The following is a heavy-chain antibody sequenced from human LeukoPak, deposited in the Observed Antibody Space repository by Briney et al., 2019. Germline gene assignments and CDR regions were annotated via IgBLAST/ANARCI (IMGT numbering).Heavy chain of an antibody. Sequence: ASVKVSCKASGYTFTGYYIHWVQQAPGQGLEWMGWINPNNGGTNYAQTFQGRVTMTRDTSISIASMELSRLRSDDSAVYFCARYSNSGGDYWGQGSLVTVSS. V-gene: IGHV1-2*02. CDR2: INPNNGGT. CDR3: ARYSNSGGDY. D-gene: IGHD7-27*01. J-gene: IGHJ4*02. CDR1: GYTFTGYY.